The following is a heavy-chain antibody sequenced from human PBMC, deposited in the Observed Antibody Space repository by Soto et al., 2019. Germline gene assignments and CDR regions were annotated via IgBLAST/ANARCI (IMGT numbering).Heavy chain of an antibody. CDR2: IDLGGTK. CDR3: AIYQSGYSGGSQFDP. V-gene: IGHV4-39*01. D-gene: IGHD5-12*01. J-gene: IGHJ5*02. Sequence: QVQLQESGPGLVRPSETLSLTCTVSDVSIGGSLHYLGWIRQPPGKGLEWIGNIDLGGTKYYNPSLQSRLTRSLDTSKKLLSLELTSVTATDTAVYYCAIYQSGYSGGSQFDPWGQGTLVTVSS. CDR1: DVSIGGSLHY.